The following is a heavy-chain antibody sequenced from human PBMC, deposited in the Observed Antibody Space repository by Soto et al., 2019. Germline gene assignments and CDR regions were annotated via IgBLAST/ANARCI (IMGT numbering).Heavy chain of an antibody. V-gene: IGHV4-59*08. D-gene: IGHD2-8*01. CDR3: ARRVGLMYAPPHHYYYYMDV. CDR1: GGSISSYC. CDR2: IYYSGST. J-gene: IGHJ6*03. Sequence: PSETLSLTCTVSGGSISSYCWSWIRQPPGKGLEWIGYIYYSGSTNYNPSLKSRVTISVDTSKNQFSLKLSSVTAADTAVYYCARRVGLMYAPPHHYYYYMDVWGKGTTVTVSS.